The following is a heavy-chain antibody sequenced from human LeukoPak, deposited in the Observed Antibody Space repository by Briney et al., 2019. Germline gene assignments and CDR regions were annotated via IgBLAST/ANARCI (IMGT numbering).Heavy chain of an antibody. CDR2: IIPIFGTA. CDR1: GYTFTSYY. Sequence: GASVKVSCKASGYTFTSYYMHWVRQAPGQGLEWMGGIIPIFGTANYAQKFQGRVTITADESTSTAYMELSSLRSEDTAVYYCASGKQQLVGYGDYYYYYMDVWGKGTTVTISS. V-gene: IGHV1-69*13. D-gene: IGHD6-13*01. CDR3: ASGKQQLVGYGDYYYYYMDV. J-gene: IGHJ6*03.